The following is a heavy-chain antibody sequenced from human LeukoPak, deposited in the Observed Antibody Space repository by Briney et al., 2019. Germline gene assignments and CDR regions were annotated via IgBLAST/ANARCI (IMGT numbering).Heavy chain of an antibody. CDR2: ISGSGGST. CDR1: GFTFSNYA. Sequence: GGSLRLSCAASGFTFSNYAMNWVRQAPGKGLEWVSGISGSGGSTYYADSVKGRFTISRDNSKNTLYLQMNSLRAEDTAVYYCAKAPIVAKFLHSWGQGTLVTVPS. CDR3: AKAPIVAKFLHS. J-gene: IGHJ4*02. V-gene: IGHV3-23*01. D-gene: IGHD5-12*01.